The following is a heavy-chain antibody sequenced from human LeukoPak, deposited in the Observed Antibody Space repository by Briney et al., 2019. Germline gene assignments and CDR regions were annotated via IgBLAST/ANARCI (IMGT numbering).Heavy chain of an antibody. Sequence: GGSLRLSCAASGFRFSSYAVSWVRQAPGNGLEWVSTISGSGGSTYYADSVKGRFTISRDNSKNTLYLQMNSLRAEDTTIYYCGRYCSGASCYSGLFWGQGTLVTVSS. V-gene: IGHV3-23*01. CDR3: GRYCSGASCYSGLF. CDR1: GFRFSSYA. J-gene: IGHJ4*02. CDR2: ISGSGGST. D-gene: IGHD2-15*01.